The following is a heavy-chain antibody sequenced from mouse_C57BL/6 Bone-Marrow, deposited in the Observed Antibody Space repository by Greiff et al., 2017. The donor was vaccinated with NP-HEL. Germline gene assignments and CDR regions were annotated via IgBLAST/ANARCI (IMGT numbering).Heavy chain of an antibody. CDR1: GYTFTSYG. CDR3: ARMPIYYGNYGYFDV. V-gene: IGHV1-81*01. Sequence: VQLQQSGAELARPGASVKLSCKASGYTFTSYGISWVKQRTGQGLEWIGEIYPRSGNTYYNEKFKGKATLTADKSSSTAYMELRSLTSEDSAVYFCARMPIYYGNYGYFDVWGTGTTVTVSS. D-gene: IGHD2-1*01. CDR2: IYPRSGNT. J-gene: IGHJ1*03.